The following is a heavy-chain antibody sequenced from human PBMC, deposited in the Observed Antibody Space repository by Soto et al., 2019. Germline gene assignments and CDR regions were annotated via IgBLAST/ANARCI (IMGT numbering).Heavy chain of an antibody. Sequence: QVQLQQSGPGLMKPSQTLSLTCAVSGDSVFSLTATWNWIRQSPSRGLEWLGRTYFRSKWYNDYAISVKIRLIINADTSQNQFSLQLTSVTPEDTAVYYCARSPGPGFDFWGQGTLVTVSS. CDR1: GDSVFSLTAT. CDR2: TYFRSKWYN. J-gene: IGHJ4*02. V-gene: IGHV6-1*01. CDR3: ARSPGPGFDF.